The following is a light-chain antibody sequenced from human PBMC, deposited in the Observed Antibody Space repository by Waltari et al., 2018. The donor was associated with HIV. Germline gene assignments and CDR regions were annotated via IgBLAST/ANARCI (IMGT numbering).Light chain of an antibody. CDR3: QSYDSGLRV. Sequence: QSVLTQPPSVSGAPGQRVTISCTGSSSNIGAGSDVHWYQQLPGTAPKLLSYDNNIRPAGGPHRFSGSKAGTSASLAITGLQAEDEADYYCQSYDSGLRVFGGGTKLTVL. V-gene: IGLV1-40*01. CDR2: DNN. J-gene: IGLJ3*02. CDR1: SSNIGAGSD.